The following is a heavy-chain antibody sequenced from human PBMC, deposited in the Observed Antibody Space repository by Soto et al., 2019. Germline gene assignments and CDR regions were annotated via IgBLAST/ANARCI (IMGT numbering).Heavy chain of an antibody. CDR1: GFTFSTYA. J-gene: IGHJ4*02. Sequence: EGQVVESGGDLVQPGDSLTISCAASGFTFSTYAMSWVRQAQGKGLEWVSGIHKTGTITFYADSVKGRFTISRDNSKNTLYLHMRSLRDEDTAVYFCVRDLNYKFFFDLWGQGTLVTVSS. D-gene: IGHD3-10*01. CDR3: VRDLNYKFFFDL. V-gene: IGHV3-23*05. CDR2: IHKTGTIT.